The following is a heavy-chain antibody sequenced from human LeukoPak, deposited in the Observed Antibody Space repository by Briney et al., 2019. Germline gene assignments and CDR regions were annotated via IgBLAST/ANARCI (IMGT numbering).Heavy chain of an antibody. CDR1: GGSISSGSYF. D-gene: IGHD3-3*01. V-gene: IGHV4-61*02. CDR2: IYTSGST. J-gene: IGHJ4*02. Sequence: SETLSLTCTVSGGSISSGSYFWSWIRQPAGKGLEWIGRIYTSGSTSYNPSLKSRVTISVDTSKNQFSLRLSSVTAADTAVYYCANSPGGLRFLEWPYFDYWGQGTLVTVSS. CDR3: ANSPGGLRFLEWPYFDY.